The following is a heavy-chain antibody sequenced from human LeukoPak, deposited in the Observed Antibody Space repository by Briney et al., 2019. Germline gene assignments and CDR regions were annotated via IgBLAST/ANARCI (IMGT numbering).Heavy chain of an antibody. J-gene: IGHJ6*02. CDR1: GFTFSSYA. CDR2: ISYDGSNK. V-gene: IGHV3-30-3*01. CDR3: ARGPSDFWSGYSPYYYYYGMDV. Sequence: GRSLRLSCAASGFTFSSYAMHWVRQAPGNGPERVAVISYDGSNKYYADSVQGRFTISRDNSKNPLYLQMNSLRAEDTAVYYCARGPSDFWSGYSPYYYYYGMDVWGQGTTVTVSS. D-gene: IGHD3-3*01.